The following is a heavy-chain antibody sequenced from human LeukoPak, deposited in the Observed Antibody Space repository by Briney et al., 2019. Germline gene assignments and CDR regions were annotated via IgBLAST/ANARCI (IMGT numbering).Heavy chain of an antibody. CDR1: GGSIIRSNYY. J-gene: IGHJ4*02. CDR2: VYYSGST. V-gene: IGHV4-39*01. D-gene: IGHD2-15*01. CDR3: PTPVNETRGYNFES. Sequence: PSETLSLTCSVSGGSIIRSNYYWGWIRQPPGKGLEWIGTVYYSGSTNYNPSLKSRVTISVDTSKNQFSLKLSSVTAADTAIYYCPTPVNETRGYNFESWGQGTLVTVSS.